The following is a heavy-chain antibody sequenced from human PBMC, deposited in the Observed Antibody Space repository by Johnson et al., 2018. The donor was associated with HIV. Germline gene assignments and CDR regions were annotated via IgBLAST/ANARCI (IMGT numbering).Heavy chain of an antibody. CDR3: ARDSGAPGNDAFDI. CDR2: INWDGSST. V-gene: IGHV3-43D*03. J-gene: IGHJ3*02. D-gene: IGHD1-26*01. CDR1: GFTFDDYA. Sequence: QLVESGGGLVQPGGSLRLSCAASGFTFDDYAMHWVRQAPGKGLEWVSLINWDGSSTYYADSVKGRFTISRDNIRNSLYLQMNSLRPEDTALYFCARDSGAPGNDAFDIWGQGTMVTISS.